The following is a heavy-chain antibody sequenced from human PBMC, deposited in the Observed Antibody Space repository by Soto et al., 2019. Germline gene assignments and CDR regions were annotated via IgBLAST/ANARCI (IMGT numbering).Heavy chain of an antibody. CDR3: ARDSSPTYYGMDV. D-gene: IGHD6-13*01. V-gene: IGHV3-11*06. J-gene: IGHJ6*02. Sequence: LRLSCAASGFTFSDYYMSWIRQAPGKGLEWVSYISSSSSYTNYADSVKGRFTISRDNAKNSLYLQMNSLRAEDTAVYYCARDSSPTYYGMDVWGQGTTVTVS. CDR2: ISSSSSYT. CDR1: GFTFSDYY.